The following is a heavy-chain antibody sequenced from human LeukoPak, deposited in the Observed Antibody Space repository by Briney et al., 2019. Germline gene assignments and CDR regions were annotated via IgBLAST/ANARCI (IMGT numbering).Heavy chain of an antibody. Sequence: SETLSLTCAVSGGSISGNIWWSWVRQPPGKGLEWIGEIYRNGNTNYNPSLKSRVTISMDKSKNQFTLTLNSVTAADTAVYYCARDLGSQNYFDFWGRGVLVTVSS. D-gene: IGHD5-12*01. CDR2: IYRNGNT. J-gene: IGHJ4*02. V-gene: IGHV4-4*02. CDR3: ARDLGSQNYFDF. CDR1: GGSISGNIW.